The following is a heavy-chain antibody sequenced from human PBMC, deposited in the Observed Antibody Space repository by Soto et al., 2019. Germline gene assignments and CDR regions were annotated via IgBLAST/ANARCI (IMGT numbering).Heavy chain of an antibody. CDR2: ISGSGGST. Sequence: GGSLILSCAASGFPFSSYAMSLVRPAPGKGLEWVSAISGSGGSTYYADSVKGRFTISRDNSKNTLYLQMNSLRAEDTAVYYCAKDLEYSSSSADYWGQGTLVTVSS. D-gene: IGHD6-6*01. J-gene: IGHJ4*02. CDR3: AKDLEYSSSSADY. CDR1: GFPFSSYA. V-gene: IGHV3-23*01.